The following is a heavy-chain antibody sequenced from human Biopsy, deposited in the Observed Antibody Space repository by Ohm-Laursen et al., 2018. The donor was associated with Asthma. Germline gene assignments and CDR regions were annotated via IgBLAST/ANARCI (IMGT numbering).Heavy chain of an antibody. V-gene: IGHV1-69*01. D-gene: IGHD2-2*01. CDR1: GGTFNTYV. CDR2: INSVFGTT. J-gene: IGHJ4*02. CDR3: ARKAGPCISRTCYSLDF. Sequence: SSVKVSCKSLGGTFNTYVTGWVRQAPGQGLEWMGGINSVFGTTTYPQKFQDRVTITADDSTSTVYMELSSLRSEDTAVYYCARKAGPCISRTCYSLDFWGQGTLVTVSS.